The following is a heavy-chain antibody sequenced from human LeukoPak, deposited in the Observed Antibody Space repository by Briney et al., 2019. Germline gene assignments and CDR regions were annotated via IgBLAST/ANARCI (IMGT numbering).Heavy chain of an antibody. V-gene: IGHV3-30-3*01. CDR3: ARDSGYIVVVPAAGLPDY. J-gene: IGHJ4*02. Sequence: GRSLRLSWAASGFTFSSYAMHWVRQAPGKGLEWVAVISYDGSNKYYADSVKGRFTISRDNSKNTLYLQMNSLRAEDTAVYYCARDSGYIVVVPAAGLPDYWGQGTLVTVSS. CDR2: ISYDGSNK. CDR1: GFTFSSYA. D-gene: IGHD2-2*01.